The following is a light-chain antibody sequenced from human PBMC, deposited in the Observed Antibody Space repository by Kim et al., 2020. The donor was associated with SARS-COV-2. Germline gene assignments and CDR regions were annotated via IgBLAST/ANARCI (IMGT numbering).Light chain of an antibody. CDR2: DTS. CDR3: QQRTTWPLLT. V-gene: IGKV3-11*01. Sequence: EIVLTQSPATLSLSPGERATLSCRASQSFNSYLAWYQQKPGQAPRLLIYDTSNRATGIPARFSGSGSGTDFTLTISSLEPEDFAVYYCQQRTTWPLLTFGGGTKVEIK. CDR1: QSFNSY. J-gene: IGKJ4*01.